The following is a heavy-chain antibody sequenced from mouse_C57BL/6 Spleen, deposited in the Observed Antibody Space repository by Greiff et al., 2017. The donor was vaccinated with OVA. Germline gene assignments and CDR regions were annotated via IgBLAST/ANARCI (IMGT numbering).Heavy chain of an antibody. J-gene: IGHJ1*03. V-gene: IGHV14-4*01. D-gene: IGHD2-1*01. CDR2: IDPENGDT. CDR1: GFNIKDDY. CDR3: TGLYSGWYFDV. Sequence: EVQGVESGAELVRPGASVKLSCTASGFNIKDDYMHWVKQRPEQGLEWIGWIDPENGDTEYASKFQGKATITADTSSNTAYLQLSSLTSEDTAVYYCTGLYSGWYFDVWGTGTTVTVSS.